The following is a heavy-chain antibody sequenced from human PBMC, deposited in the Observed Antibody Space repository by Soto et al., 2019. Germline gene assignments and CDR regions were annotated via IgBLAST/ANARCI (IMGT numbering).Heavy chain of an antibody. Sequence: GSLRLSCAASGXTLSIYCMSWVRQAPGKGLELLATIKRDASEKQYVAYVRGRFTVSRGNPKNSLYLQMYSRRSEYTAVYYCASDSAYGSASSVNHYLDYWGHGPLVTVS. D-gene: IGHD3-10*01. CDR3: ASDSAYGSASSVNHYLDY. CDR2: IKRDASEK. V-gene: IGHV3-7*01. J-gene: IGHJ4*01. CDR1: GXTLSIYC.